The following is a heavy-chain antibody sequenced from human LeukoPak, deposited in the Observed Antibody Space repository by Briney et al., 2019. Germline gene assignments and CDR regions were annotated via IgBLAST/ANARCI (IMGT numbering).Heavy chain of an antibody. CDR3: ARGGSWFGELKGRYYYYGMDV. CDR2: ISSSGSTI. V-gene: IGHV3-11*01. J-gene: IGHJ6*02. CDR1: GFTFSDYY. Sequence: PGGSLRLSCAASGFTFSDYYMSWIRQAPGKGLEWVSYISSSGSTIYYADSVKGRFTISRDNAKNSRYLQMNSLRAEDTAVYYCARGGSWFGELKGRYYYYGMDVWGQGTTVTVSS. D-gene: IGHD3-10*01.